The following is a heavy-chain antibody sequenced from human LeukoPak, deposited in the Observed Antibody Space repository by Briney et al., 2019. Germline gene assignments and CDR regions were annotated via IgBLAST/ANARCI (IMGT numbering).Heavy chain of an antibody. Sequence: GGSLRLSCAASGFTFSSYAMSWVRQAPGKGLEWVSAISGSGGSTYYADSVKGRFTISRDNSKNTLYLRMNSLRAEDTAVYYCAKDSSFGTMPTGYWGQGTLVTVSS. CDR1: GFTFSSYA. CDR2: ISGSGGST. V-gene: IGHV3-23*01. CDR3: AKDSSFGTMPTGY. J-gene: IGHJ4*02. D-gene: IGHD2-2*01.